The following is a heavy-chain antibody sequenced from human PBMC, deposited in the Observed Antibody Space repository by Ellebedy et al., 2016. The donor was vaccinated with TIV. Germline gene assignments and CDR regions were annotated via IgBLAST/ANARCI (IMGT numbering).Heavy chain of an antibody. J-gene: IGHJ5*02. Sequence: SLKISXAASGFTFDDYAMHWVRQAPGKGLEWVSGISWNSGSIGYADSVKGRFTISRDNAKNSLYLQMNSLRAEDTALYYCAKSSHYYGSGPSNWFDPWGQGTLVTVSS. CDR1: GFTFDDYA. V-gene: IGHV3-9*01. D-gene: IGHD3-10*01. CDR3: AKSSHYYGSGPSNWFDP. CDR2: ISWNSGSI.